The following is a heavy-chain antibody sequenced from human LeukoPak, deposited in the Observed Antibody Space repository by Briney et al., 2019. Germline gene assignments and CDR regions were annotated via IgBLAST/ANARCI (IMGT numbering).Heavy chain of an antibody. CDR3: ARGGVGATTFGVY. V-gene: IGHV1-2*06. Sequence: ASVKLSCKASGYTFTGYYMHWVRQAPGHGLEWMGRINPNSGGTNYAQKFQGRVTMTRDTSTNTAYMELSRMRSDDTAVYYCARGGVGATTFGVYWGQGTLVTVSS. D-gene: IGHD1-26*01. CDR1: GYTFTGYY. J-gene: IGHJ4*02. CDR2: INPNSGGT.